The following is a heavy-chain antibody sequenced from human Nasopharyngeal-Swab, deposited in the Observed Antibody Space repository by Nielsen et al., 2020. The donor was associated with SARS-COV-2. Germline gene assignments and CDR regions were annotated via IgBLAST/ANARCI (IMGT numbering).Heavy chain of an antibody. CDR1: GGTFSSYA. CDR3: ARDEGDYCSGRYPFYYYYGMDV. D-gene: IGHD3-10*01. V-gene: IGHV1-69*13. Sequence: SVKVSCKASGGTFSSYAISWVRQAPGQELEWMGGIIPIFSTANYAQKFQGRVTITADESTSTAYMEMSSLRSEDTAVYYCARDEGDYCSGRYPFYYYYGMDVWGQGTPVTVSS. CDR2: IIPIFSTA. J-gene: IGHJ6*02.